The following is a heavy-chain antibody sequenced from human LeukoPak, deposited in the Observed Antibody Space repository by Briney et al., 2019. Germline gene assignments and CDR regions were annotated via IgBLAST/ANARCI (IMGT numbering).Heavy chain of an antibody. V-gene: IGHV3-30*02. D-gene: IGHD2-21*02. CDR1: GFTFSHYG. J-gene: IGHJ3*02. CDR2: IRYDGSNK. CDR3: ARVMCGGDCYGNDAFDI. Sequence: GGSLRLSCAASGFTFSHYGMHWVRQAPGKGLEWVAFIRYDGSNKYYADSVKGRFTISRDNSKHTLYLQMNSLRVEDTAVYYCARVMCGGDCYGNDAFDIWGQGTMVTVSS.